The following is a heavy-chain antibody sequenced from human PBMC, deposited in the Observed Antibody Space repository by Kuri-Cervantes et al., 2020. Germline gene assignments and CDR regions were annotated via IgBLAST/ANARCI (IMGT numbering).Heavy chain of an antibody. V-gene: IGHV4-4*02. J-gene: IGHJ6*02. CDR2: IYHSGST. CDR1: GGSISSSNW. D-gene: IGHD1-26*01. Sequence: SETLSLTCAVSGGSISSSNWWSWVRQPPGKGLEWIGEIYHSGSTNYNPSLKSRVTISVDKSKNQFSLKLSSVTAADTAVYYCAGSYSGYYYYYGMDVWGQGTTVTVSS. CDR3: AGSYSGYYYYYGMDV.